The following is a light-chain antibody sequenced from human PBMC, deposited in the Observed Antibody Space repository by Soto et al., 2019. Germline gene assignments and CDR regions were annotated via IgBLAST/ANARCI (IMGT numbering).Light chain of an antibody. CDR2: KAS. CDR1: QSISSW. Sequence: DLQLTQFPSTLSPSVGDRVTITCRASQSISSWLAWYQQKPGKAPKLLIYKASSLQSGVPSRFSGSGSGTEFTLTISTLQPDDFATYYCQQYNSYPHTFGQGTKLEIK. J-gene: IGKJ2*01. CDR3: QQYNSYPHT. V-gene: IGKV1-5*03.